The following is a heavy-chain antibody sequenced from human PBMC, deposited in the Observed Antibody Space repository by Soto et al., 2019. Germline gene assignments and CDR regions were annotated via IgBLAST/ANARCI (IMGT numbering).Heavy chain of an antibody. CDR3: AKDAYDFWSGWKRDGMDV. CDR1: GFTFSSYA. Sequence: GGSLRLSCAASGFTFSSYAMSWVRQAPGKGLEWVSGISGNSGSTYYTDSVKGRFTISRDNSKNTLYLQMNSLRAEDTAVYYCAKDAYDFWSGWKRDGMDVWGQGTTVTVSS. V-gene: IGHV3-23*01. D-gene: IGHD3-3*01. CDR2: ISGNSGST. J-gene: IGHJ6*02.